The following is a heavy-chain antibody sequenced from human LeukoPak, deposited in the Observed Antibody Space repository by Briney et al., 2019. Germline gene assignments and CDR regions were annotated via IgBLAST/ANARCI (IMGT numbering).Heavy chain of an antibody. J-gene: IGHJ4*02. Sequence: ASVKVSCKASGYTFTGYYMHWVRQAPGQGLEWMGRINPNSGGTNYAQKFQGRVTMTRDTSISTAYMELSRLRSDDTAVYYCAREYSSSFGSDYWGQGTLVTVSS. CDR3: AREYSSSFGSDY. CDR2: INPNSGGT. D-gene: IGHD6-6*01. V-gene: IGHV1-2*06. CDR1: GYTFTGYY.